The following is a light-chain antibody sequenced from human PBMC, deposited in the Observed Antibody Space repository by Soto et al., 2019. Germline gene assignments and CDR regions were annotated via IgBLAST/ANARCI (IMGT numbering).Light chain of an antibody. CDR2: DVT. CDR3: SSYTNKDTLL. J-gene: IGLJ3*02. Sequence: QSALTQPASVSGSPGQSITISCTGTSSDVGGYDHVSWYQQRPGKAPKLIIYDVTVRPSGISPRFSGSKSDNTASLAVSGLQPEDEADYYCSSYTNKDTLLFGGGTKVTVL. CDR1: SSDVGGYDH. V-gene: IGLV2-14*03.